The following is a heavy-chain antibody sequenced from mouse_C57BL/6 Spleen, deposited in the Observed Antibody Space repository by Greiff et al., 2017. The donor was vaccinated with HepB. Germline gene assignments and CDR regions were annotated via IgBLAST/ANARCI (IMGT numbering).Heavy chain of an antibody. Sequence: VQLQQSGAELVRPGTSVKLSCKASGYTFTSYWMHWVKQRPGQGLEWIGVIDPSDSYTNYNQKFKGKATLTVDTSSSTAYMQLSSLTSEDSAVYYCARYYGSSPHYYAMDYWGQGTSVTVSS. CDR2: IDPSDSYT. CDR3: ARYYGSSPHYYAMDY. CDR1: GYTFTSYW. J-gene: IGHJ4*01. V-gene: IGHV1-59*01. D-gene: IGHD1-1*01.